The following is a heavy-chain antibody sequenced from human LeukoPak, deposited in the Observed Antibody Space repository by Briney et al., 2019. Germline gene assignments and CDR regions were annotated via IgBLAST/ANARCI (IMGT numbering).Heavy chain of an antibody. CDR3: TRTGVVPVISYAFDI. CDR2: INHSGST. CDR1: GGSFSGYY. V-gene: IGHV4-34*01. J-gene: IGHJ3*02. Sequence: SETLSLTCAVSGGSFSGYYWSWIREPPGKGLEWIWEINHSGSTKYNPSPKSRVTISLATSKTRFSLNLNSVTAADRTVHYFTRTGVVPVISYAFDIWGQGTMVTVSS. D-gene: IGHD2-2*01.